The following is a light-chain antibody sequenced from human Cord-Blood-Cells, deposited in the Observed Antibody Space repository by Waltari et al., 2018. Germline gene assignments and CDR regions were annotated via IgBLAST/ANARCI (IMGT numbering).Light chain of an antibody. CDR3: QQSYSTPYT. V-gene: IGKV1-39*01. CDR1: QSISSY. CDR2: AAS. J-gene: IGKJ2*01. Sequence: DIQMTQSPSSLSAAVVDRVTITCRASQSISSYLNWYQQKPGKAPKLLIYAASSLQSGVPSRFSGSGSGTDFTLTISSLQPEDFATYYCQQSYSTPYTVGQGTKLEIK.